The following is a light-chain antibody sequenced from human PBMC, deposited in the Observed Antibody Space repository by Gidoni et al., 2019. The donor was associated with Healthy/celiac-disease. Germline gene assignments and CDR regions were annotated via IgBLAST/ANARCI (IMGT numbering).Light chain of an antibody. CDR1: SSDVGSYNL. V-gene: IGLV2-23*01. Sequence: QSALTQPASVSGSPGQSIPISCTGTSSDVGSYNLVAWYQQHPGKAPKLMIYEGSKRPSGVSNRFAGSKSGNTASRTISGLQAEDEADYYCCSYAGSVVFGGGTKLTVL. CDR2: EGS. J-gene: IGLJ2*01. CDR3: CSYAGSVV.